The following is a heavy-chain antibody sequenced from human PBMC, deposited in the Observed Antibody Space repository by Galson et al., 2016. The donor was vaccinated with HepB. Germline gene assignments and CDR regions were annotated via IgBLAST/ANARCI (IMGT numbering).Heavy chain of an antibody. CDR1: GFTFSSYW. V-gene: IGHV3-7*01. J-gene: IGHJ4*02. CDR3: AREWHGSGWFDY. D-gene: IGHD6-19*01. Sequence: LRLSCAASGFTFSSYWMSWVRQAPGKGLEWVANIKEDGSEKYYVDSVKGRLTISRDNAKNSLFLQMNSLRAEDTAVYYCAREWHGSGWFDYWGQGTLVTVSS. CDR2: IKEDGSEK.